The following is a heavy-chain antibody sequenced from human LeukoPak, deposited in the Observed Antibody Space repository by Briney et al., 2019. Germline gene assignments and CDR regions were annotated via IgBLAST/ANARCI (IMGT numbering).Heavy chain of an antibody. CDR1: GFTFSSHS. Sequence: GGSLRLSCADSGFTFSSHSMSWVRQAPGKGLEWVSAISGSGGSTYYADSVKGRFTISRDNSKNTLYLQMNSLRAEDTAVYYCAKAGYCSSTSCYLAGYYYYGMDVWGQGTTVTVSS. D-gene: IGHD2-2*01. CDR3: AKAGYCSSTSCYLAGYYYYGMDV. J-gene: IGHJ6*02. V-gene: IGHV3-23*01. CDR2: ISGSGGST.